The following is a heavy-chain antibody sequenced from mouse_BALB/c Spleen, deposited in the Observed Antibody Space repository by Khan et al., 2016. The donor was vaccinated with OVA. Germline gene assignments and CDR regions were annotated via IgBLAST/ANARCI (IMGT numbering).Heavy chain of an antibody. Sequence: VQLQQSGPELVKPGASVKMSCKASGYTFTSYVIHWVKQKPGQGLEWIGYIYPYNDDTKSNEKFKGKATLTSDKSYSTAYMEFRSLTSEDSAVFYRSRNYRYDVYFDYWGQGTTLTVSS. CDR2: IYPYNDDT. CDR3: SRNYRYDVYFDY. V-gene: IGHV1S136*01. CDR1: GYTFTSYV. J-gene: IGHJ2*01. D-gene: IGHD2-14*01.